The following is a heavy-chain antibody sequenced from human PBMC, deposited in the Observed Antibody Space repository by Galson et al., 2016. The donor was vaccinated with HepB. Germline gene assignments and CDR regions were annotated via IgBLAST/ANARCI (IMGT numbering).Heavy chain of an antibody. CDR2: TYYRSRWYN. J-gene: IGHJ5*02. CDR1: GDSVSSNSAA. D-gene: IGHD6-13*01. CDR3: ASDPYYSSSWNNHFFDP. Sequence: CAISGDSVSSNSAALNCIRQSPSRGLEWLGRTYYRSRWYNDYALSVESRITINPDTSNNQFSLQLKSVPREDTAMYFCASDPYYSSSWNNHFFDPWGQGTLVTVSS. V-gene: IGHV6-1*01.